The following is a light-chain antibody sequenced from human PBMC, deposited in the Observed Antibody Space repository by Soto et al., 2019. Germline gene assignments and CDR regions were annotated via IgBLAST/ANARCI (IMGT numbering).Light chain of an antibody. CDR1: QSISSY. CDR3: QQSYGTPLT. J-gene: IGKJ4*01. CDR2: AAS. Sequence: DIQMTQSPSSLSASVGDRVTITCRASQSISSYLNWYQQKPGKAPKLLIYAASSLQSGVPSRFSGSGSVTDFTLTISSLQREDIATYYCQQSYGTPLTFGGGTKVEIK. V-gene: IGKV1-39*01.